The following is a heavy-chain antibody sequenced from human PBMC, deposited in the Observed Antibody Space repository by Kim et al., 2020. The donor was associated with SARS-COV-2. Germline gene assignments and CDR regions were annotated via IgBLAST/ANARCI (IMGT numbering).Heavy chain of an antibody. CDR1: GFTFSTSA. J-gene: IGHJ4*01. D-gene: IGHD2-21*02. CDR2: IRGSGIIT. V-gene: IGHV3-23*01. CDR3: AKERPYGGNSASLDF. Sequence: GGSLRLSCAASGFTFSTSAMGWVRQAPGKGLEWVSSIRGSGIITYYADSVEGRFTVSRDNSKNTLYLQMNSLRVDDTAVYYCAKERPYGGNSASLDFWG.